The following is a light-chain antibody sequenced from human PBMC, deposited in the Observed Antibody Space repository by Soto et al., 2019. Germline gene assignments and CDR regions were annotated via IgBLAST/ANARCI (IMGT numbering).Light chain of an antibody. CDR1: QSISSW. CDR3: QHWVDYMWT. V-gene: IGKV1-5*03. CDR2: KAS. Sequence: DIHLTQSPSTLSASVGDRATITCRASQSISSWLAWYQQKPGKAPKLLIYKASTLESGVPSRFSGSGSGTACTLTIGSLQPDDFATYYCQHWVDYMWTFGQGTKVEIK. J-gene: IGKJ1*01.